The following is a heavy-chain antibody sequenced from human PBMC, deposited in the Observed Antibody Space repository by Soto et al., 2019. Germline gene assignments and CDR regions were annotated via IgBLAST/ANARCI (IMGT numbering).Heavy chain of an antibody. V-gene: IGHV1-69*06. CDR2: IIPIFGTA. CDR1: GGTFSSYA. CDR3: AKTTYYDFWSGYFGAPNYYGMDV. Sequence: SVKVSCEASGGTFSSYAISWVRQAPGQGLEWMGGIIPIFGTANYAQKFQGRVTITADKSTSTAYMELSSLRSEDTAVYYCAKTTYYDFWSGYFGAPNYYGMDVWGQGTTVTASS. J-gene: IGHJ6*02. D-gene: IGHD3-3*01.